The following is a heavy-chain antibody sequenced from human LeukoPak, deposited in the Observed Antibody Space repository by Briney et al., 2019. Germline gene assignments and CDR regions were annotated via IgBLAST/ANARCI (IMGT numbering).Heavy chain of an antibody. CDR1: GYTFTSYG. Sequence: ASVKVSCKASGYTFTSYGISWVRQAPGQGLERMGWISAYNGNTNYAQKLQGRVTMTTDTSTSTAYMELRSLRSDDTAVYYCARDSLGYCSSTSCYFFTDYGLDVWGQGTTVTVSS. V-gene: IGHV1-18*01. J-gene: IGHJ6*02. CDR3: ARDSLGYCSSTSCYFFTDYGLDV. CDR2: ISAYNGNT. D-gene: IGHD2-2*01.